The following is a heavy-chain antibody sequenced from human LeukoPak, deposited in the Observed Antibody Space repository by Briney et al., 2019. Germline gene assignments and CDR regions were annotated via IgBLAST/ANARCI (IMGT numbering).Heavy chain of an antibody. D-gene: IGHD5-18*01. CDR1: GGSFSGYY. Sequence: SETLSLTCAVYGGSFSGYYWSWIRQPPGKGLEWIGEINHSGSTNYNPSLKSRVTISVDTSKNQFSLKLSSVTAADTAVYYCARRGYTYGYFDYWGQGTLVTVSS. CDR3: ARRGYTYGYFDY. CDR2: INHSGST. J-gene: IGHJ4*02. V-gene: IGHV4-34*01.